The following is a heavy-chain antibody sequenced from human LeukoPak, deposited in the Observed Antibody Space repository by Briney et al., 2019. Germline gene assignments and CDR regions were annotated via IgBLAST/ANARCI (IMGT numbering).Heavy chain of an antibody. Sequence: GGSLRLSCEASGFSFSSYAMSWVRQAPGKGLEWVSGTSGSGGKTYYADSAKGRFTISRDNSKNMLYLQVNSLRAEDTAVYYCAKLYYDYVWGSYRYYFFDYWGQGTLVTVSS. CDR3: AKLYYDYVWGSYRYYFFDY. V-gene: IGHV3-23*01. D-gene: IGHD3-16*02. CDR1: GFSFSSYA. CDR2: TSGSGGKT. J-gene: IGHJ4*02.